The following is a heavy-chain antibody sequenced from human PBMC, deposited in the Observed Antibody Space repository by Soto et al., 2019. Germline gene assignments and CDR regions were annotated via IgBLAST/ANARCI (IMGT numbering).Heavy chain of an antibody. CDR2: INAGNGNT. J-gene: IGHJ1*01. CDR3: ASCPWWYSSGESAEYFQH. CDR1: GYTFTSYG. Sequence: GASVKVSCKASGYTFTSYGISWVRQAPGQRLEWMGWINAGNGNTKYSQKFQGRVTITRDTSASTAYMELSSLRSEDTAVYYCASCPWWYSSGESAEYFQHWGQGTLVTVSS. V-gene: IGHV1-3*01. D-gene: IGHD6-19*01.